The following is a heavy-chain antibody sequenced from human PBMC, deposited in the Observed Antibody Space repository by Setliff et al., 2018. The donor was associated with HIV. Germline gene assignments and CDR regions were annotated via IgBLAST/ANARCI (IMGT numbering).Heavy chain of an antibody. D-gene: IGHD3-16*02. CDR1: GGAIDDINW. J-gene: IGHJ3*02. CDR2: IYYTGSP. CDR3: ARESLNLGELSSNPDASDI. Sequence: SETLSLTCAVSGGAIDDINWWNWVRQSPGKGLEWIGEIYYTGSPYYNPSLKSRVTIYADTSNNQFSLRLNSVTAADTAVYYCARESLNLGELSSNPDASDIWGQGTMVTVSS. V-gene: IGHV4-4*02.